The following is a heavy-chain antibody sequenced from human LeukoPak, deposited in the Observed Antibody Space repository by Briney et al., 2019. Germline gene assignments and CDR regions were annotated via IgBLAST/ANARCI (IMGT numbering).Heavy chain of an antibody. V-gene: IGHV3-64*01. CDR3: ARSIASSWYRAFDI. D-gene: IGHD6-13*01. J-gene: IGHJ3*02. Sequence: PGGSLRLSCAATGFTFSSYAMHWVRQAPGKGLEYVSAISSNGGSTYYANSVKGRFTISRDNSKNTLYLQMGSLRAEDMAVYYCARSIASSWYRAFDIWGQGTMVTVSS. CDR2: ISSNGGST. CDR1: GFTFSSYA.